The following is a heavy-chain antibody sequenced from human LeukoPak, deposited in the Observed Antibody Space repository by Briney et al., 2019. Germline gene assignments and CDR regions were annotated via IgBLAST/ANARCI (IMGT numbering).Heavy chain of an antibody. D-gene: IGHD2-8*01. V-gene: IGHV3-74*01. CDR3: ARDGYCSNGVCYGKDY. J-gene: IGHJ4*02. Sequence: GGSLRLSCAASGFTFNNYWMHWVRQAPGKGLVWVSRINSDGSSTRYADSVKGRFTISRDNAKNTLYLQMNSLRAEDTAVYYCARDGYCSNGVCYGKDYWDQGTLVTVSS. CDR1: GFTFNNYW. CDR2: INSDGSST.